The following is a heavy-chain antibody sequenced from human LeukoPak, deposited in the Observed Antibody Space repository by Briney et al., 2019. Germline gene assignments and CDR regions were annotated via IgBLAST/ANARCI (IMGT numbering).Heavy chain of an antibody. J-gene: IGHJ4*02. V-gene: IGHV3-43*01. CDR3: ATNGQAYYDFWSGYYRWLAFDY. CDR2: ISWNGVST. Sequence: GGSLRLSCAASGFTFDNYTFHWVRQAPGKGLEWVSLISWNGVSTYYADSVKGRFTISRDNAKNSLYLQMNSLRAEDTAAYYCATNGQAYYDFWSGYYRWLAFDYWGQGTLVTVSS. D-gene: IGHD3-3*01. CDR1: GFTFDNYT.